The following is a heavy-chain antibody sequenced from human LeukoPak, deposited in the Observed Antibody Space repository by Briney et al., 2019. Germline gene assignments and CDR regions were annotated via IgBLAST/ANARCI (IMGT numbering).Heavy chain of an antibody. D-gene: IGHD2-2*01. CDR3: AKDLPDIVVVPAAQPYYFDY. V-gene: IGHV3-23*01. Sequence: HSGGSLRLSCAASGFTFSSYAMSWVRQAPGKGLEWVSAISGSGGSTYYADSVKGRFTISRDNSKNTLYLQMNSLRAEDTAVYYCAKDLPDIVVVPAAQPYYFDYWGQGTLVTVSS. CDR2: ISGSGGST. J-gene: IGHJ4*02. CDR1: GFTFSSYA.